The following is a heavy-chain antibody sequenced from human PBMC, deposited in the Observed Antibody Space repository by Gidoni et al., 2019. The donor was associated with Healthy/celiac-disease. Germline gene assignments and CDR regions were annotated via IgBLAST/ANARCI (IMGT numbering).Heavy chain of an antibody. CDR1: GGSISSSNW. J-gene: IGHJ3*02. CDR2: IYQCGST. D-gene: IGHD2-15*01. CDR3: ARVGGDCSGGSCYSSDAFDI. V-gene: IGHV4-4*02. Sequence: QVQLQESGPGLVKPSGTLSLTCAVSGGSISSSNWWSWVRQPPGKGLEWIGEIYQCGSTNYNPSLKSRVTISVDKSKNQFSLKLSSVTAADTAVYYCARVGGDCSGGSCYSSDAFDIWGQGTMVTVSS.